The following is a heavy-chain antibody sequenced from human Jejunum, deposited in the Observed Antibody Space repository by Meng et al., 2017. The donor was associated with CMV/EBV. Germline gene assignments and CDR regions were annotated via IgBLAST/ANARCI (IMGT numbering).Heavy chain of an antibody. CDR1: SISSGSSY. CDR3: ARLIDYDSSGYYYFDY. D-gene: IGHD3-22*01. J-gene: IGHJ4*02. Sequence: SISSGSSYWGWIRQPAGKGPEWIGSIYYSGITYYNPSLKSRVTISVDTSKNQFSLTLSSVTAADTAVYYCARLIDYDSSGYYYFDYWGQGTLVTVSS. CDR2: IYYSGIT. V-gene: IGHV4-39*07.